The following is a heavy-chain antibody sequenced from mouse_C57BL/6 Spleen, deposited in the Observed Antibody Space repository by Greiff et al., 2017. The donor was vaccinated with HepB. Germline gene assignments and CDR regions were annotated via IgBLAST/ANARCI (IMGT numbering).Heavy chain of an antibody. D-gene: IGHD1-1*01. Sequence: EVMLVESGGGLVKPGGSLKLSCAASGFTFSSYTMSWVRQTPEKRLEWVATISGGGGNTYYPDSVKGRFTFSRDNAKNTLYLQMSSLRSEDTALYYCARRYGSSSRYFDVWGTGTTVTVSS. CDR3: ARRYGSSSRYFDV. V-gene: IGHV5-9*01. CDR2: ISGGGGNT. J-gene: IGHJ1*03. CDR1: GFTFSSYT.